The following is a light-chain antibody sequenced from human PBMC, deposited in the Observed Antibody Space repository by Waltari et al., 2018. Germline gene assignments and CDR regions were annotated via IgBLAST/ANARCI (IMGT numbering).Light chain of an antibody. Sequence: DIQQTQFPSSLSASVGDRVTLTCRAREDIGISLAWFQQTPGKAPKSLIYTASTLQSGVPSRFSGSGYGTDFTLTINSLQPEDFATYYCQQSNSYPLTFGQGTRLDIK. J-gene: IGKJ5*01. CDR1: EDIGIS. CDR2: TAS. V-gene: IGKV1-16*01. CDR3: QQSNSYPLT.